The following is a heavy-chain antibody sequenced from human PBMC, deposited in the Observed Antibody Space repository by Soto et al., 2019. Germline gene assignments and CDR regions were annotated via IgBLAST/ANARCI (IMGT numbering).Heavy chain of an antibody. CDR2: IYHSGTT. V-gene: IGHV4-61*08. CDR1: GGSIGSDGYS. CDR3: ARTVSGGFDY. J-gene: IGHJ4*01. Sequence: PSETLSLTCTVSGGSIGSDGYSWSWIRQPPGKGLEWIGYIYHSGTTNYNPSLVGRVSVSVDTSKSQLSLNLNSVTAADTAVYYCARTVSGGFDYWGQGILVTVSS.